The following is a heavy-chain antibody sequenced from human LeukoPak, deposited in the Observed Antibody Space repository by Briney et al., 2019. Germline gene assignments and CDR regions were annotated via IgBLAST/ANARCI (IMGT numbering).Heavy chain of an antibody. CDR1: GFTFSSYS. CDR2: ISSSGSTI. Sequence: SGGSLRLSCAASGFTFSSYSMNWVRQAPGKGLEWVSYISSSGSTIYYADSVKGRFTISRDNSKNTLYLQMNSLRAEDTAVYFCAKDVVGQQWPENYWGQGTLVTVSS. CDR3: AKDVVGQQWPENY. D-gene: IGHD6-19*01. V-gene: IGHV3-48*04. J-gene: IGHJ4*02.